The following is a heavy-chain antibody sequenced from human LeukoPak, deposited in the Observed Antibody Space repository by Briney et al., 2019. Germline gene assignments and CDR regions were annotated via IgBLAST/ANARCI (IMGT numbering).Heavy chain of an antibody. V-gene: IGHV3-23*01. D-gene: IGHD3-10*01. Sequence: GGSLRLSCAPSGFTFDNFAMTWVRQAPGKGLEWVSEITGSGGSTYYADSVKGRFTISRDNSENTLYLQMNSLRAEDTAIYYCARELFDFDYWGQGTLVTVSS. J-gene: IGHJ4*02. CDR2: ITGSGGST. CDR1: GFTFDNFA. CDR3: ARELFDFDY.